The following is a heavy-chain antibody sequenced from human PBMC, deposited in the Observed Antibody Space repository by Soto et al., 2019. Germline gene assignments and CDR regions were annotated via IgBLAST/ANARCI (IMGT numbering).Heavy chain of an antibody. J-gene: IGHJ4*02. V-gene: IGHV3-23*01. CDR3: AKDRSSTSCYAFDY. CDR2: INSRAGTT. Sequence: EVQLLESGGGLVQPGGSLRLSCAASGFTFSSFAMSWVRQAPGKGLEWVSGINSRAGTTYYADSVKGRFTISRDNSKNTLYLQMNSLTAEDTAVYYCAKDRSSTSCYAFDYWGRGTLVTVSS. D-gene: IGHD2-2*01. CDR1: GFTFSSFA.